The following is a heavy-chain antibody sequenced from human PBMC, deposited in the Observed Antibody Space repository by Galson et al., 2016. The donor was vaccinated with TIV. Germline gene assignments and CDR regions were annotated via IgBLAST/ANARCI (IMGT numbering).Heavy chain of an antibody. J-gene: IGHJ4*02. CDR3: ARISGYYDKRGYYIPSNFDS. V-gene: IGHV2-70*11. Sequence: PALVKPTQTLTLTCTFSGFALSGDSGMCVTWIRQPPGKALEWLGRIDWDDDIYYTYRTSLKTRLTISKDTSKNQVVLTLTNVDPVDTATYYCARISGYYDKRGYYIPSNFDSWGQGTLVTVSS. CDR1: GFALSGDSGMC. D-gene: IGHD3-22*01. CDR2: IDWDDDI.